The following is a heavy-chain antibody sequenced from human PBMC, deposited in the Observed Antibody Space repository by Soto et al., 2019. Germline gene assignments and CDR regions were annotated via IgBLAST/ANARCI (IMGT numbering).Heavy chain of an antibody. J-gene: IGHJ4*02. CDR1: GYTFTGYY. CDR3: ARALAAAGSLFDY. V-gene: IGHV1-2*04. D-gene: IGHD6-13*01. Sequence: GASVKVSCKASGYTFTGYYMHWVRQAPGQGLEWMGWINSNSGGTNYAQKFQGWVTMTRDTSTSTVYMELSSLRSEDTAVYYCARALAAAGSLFDYWGQGTLVTVSS. CDR2: INSNSGGT.